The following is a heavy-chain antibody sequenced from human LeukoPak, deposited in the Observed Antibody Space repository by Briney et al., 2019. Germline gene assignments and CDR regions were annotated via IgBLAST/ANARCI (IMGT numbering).Heavy chain of an antibody. D-gene: IGHD3-22*01. CDR1: GFTFSSYS. Sequence: KSGGSLRLSCAASGFTFSSYSMNWVRQAPGKGLEWVSSISSSSSYIYYADSVKGRFTISRDNAKNSLYLQMNSLRAEDTAVYYCARGEPYYYDSSGYPEPDFDYWGQGTLVTVSS. V-gene: IGHV3-21*01. CDR3: ARGEPYYYDSSGYPEPDFDY. J-gene: IGHJ4*02. CDR2: ISSSSSYI.